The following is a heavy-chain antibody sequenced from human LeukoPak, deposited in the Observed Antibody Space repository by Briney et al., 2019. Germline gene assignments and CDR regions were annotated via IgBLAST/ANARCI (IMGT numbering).Heavy chain of an antibody. Sequence: GGSLRLSCAASGFTFSSYNMNRVRQTPGQGLEWVSSITSGSSHIYYADSVKGRFAISRDNAKNTLNLQMNSLRAEDTALYYCARVDLGSSWYEYYFDYWGQGTLVTVSS. V-gene: IGHV3-21*04. CDR3: ARVDLGSSWYEYYFDY. CDR1: GFTFSSYN. D-gene: IGHD6-13*01. J-gene: IGHJ4*02. CDR2: ITSGSSHI.